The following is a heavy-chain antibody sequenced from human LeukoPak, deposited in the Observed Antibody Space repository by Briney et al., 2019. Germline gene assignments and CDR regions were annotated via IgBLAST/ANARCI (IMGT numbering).Heavy chain of an antibody. D-gene: IGHD3-16*01. CDR2: ISNTGLTT. CDR1: GFTLGIYA. J-gene: IGHJ3*02. V-gene: IGHV3-23*01. CDR3: AKVRKGVGAFDI. Sequence: GGSLRLSCAASGFTLGIYAMSWVRQAPGKGLEWVSGISNTGLTTYYIDSVKGRFTISRDSSKNTLNLQMDSLRTEDTAVYYCAKVRKGVGAFDIWGQGIMVTVSS.